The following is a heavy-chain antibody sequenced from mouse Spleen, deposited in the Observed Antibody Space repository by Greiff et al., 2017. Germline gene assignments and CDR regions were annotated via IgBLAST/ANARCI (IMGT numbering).Heavy chain of an antibody. Sequence: VKLQESGPGLVQPSQSLSITCTVSGFSLTSYGVHWVRQSPGKGLEWLGVIWRGGSTDYNAAFMSRLSITKDNSKSQVFFKMNSLQADDTAIYYCAKNDDKGTPFDYWGQGTTLTVSS. V-gene: IGHV2-5*01. CDR1: GFSLTSYG. CDR2: IWRGGST. J-gene: IGHJ2*01. D-gene: IGHD2-12*01. CDR3: AKNDDKGTPFDY.